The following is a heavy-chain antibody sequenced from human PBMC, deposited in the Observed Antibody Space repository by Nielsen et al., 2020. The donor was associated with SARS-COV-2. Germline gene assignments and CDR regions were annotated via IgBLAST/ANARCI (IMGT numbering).Heavy chain of an antibody. D-gene: IGHD2-15*01. CDR1: GFTFSTYG. CDR3: AKDWTAIVVVPSGGVDY. Sequence: GESLNTSCAASGFTFSTYGMHWVRQAPGKGLEWVAAISYDGSNKYYVDSVKGRFTISRDNSKNTLYLQMSSLREEDTAVYYCAKDWTAIVVVPSGGVDYWGQGTLVTVSS. V-gene: IGHV3-30*18. CDR2: ISYDGSNK. J-gene: IGHJ4*02.